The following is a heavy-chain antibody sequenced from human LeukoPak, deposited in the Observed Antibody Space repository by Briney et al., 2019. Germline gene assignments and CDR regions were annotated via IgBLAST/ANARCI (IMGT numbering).Heavy chain of an antibody. V-gene: IGHV3-33*01. Sequence: GGSLRLSCAASGFTFSSYGMHWVRQAPGKGLEWVAVIWYDGSNKYYADPVKGRFTISRDNSKNTLYLQMSSLRVEDTAVYYCARDVLGRSGEQLDYWGQGTLVTVSS. D-gene: IGHD3-3*01. CDR1: GFTFSSYG. CDR2: IWYDGSNK. CDR3: ARDVLGRSGEQLDY. J-gene: IGHJ4*02.